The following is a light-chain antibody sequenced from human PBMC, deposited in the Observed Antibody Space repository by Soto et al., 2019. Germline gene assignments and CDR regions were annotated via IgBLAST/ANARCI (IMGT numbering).Light chain of an antibody. Sequence: EIVLTQSPATLSVSPGERVILSCSASQSVDISLAWYQQKPGQAPRLLIYGASTRATDMPGTFSGRGSGTEFTLTITSLRPEDFGVYYCQHYRSWPPTFGQGTKVEIK. J-gene: IGKJ1*01. V-gene: IGKV3-15*01. CDR3: QHYRSWPPT. CDR2: GAS. CDR1: QSVDIS.